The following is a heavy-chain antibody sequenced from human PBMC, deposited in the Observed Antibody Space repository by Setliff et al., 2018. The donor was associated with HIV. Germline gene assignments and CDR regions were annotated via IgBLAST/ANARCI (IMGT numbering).Heavy chain of an antibody. Sequence: SLKISCAASGFTFSSYSMNWVRQAPGKGLEWVSSISSSSSYIYYADSVKGRFTISRDNAKNSLYLQMNSLRAEDTAVYYCAREIAAAGTLLDYWGQGTLVTVSS. J-gene: IGHJ4*02. CDR3: AREIAAAGTLLDY. CDR2: ISSSSSYI. D-gene: IGHD6-13*01. CDR1: GFTFSSYS. V-gene: IGHV3-21*01.